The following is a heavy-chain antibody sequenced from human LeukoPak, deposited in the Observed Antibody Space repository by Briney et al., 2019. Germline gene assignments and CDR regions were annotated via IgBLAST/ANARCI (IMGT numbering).Heavy chain of an antibody. CDR2: IYTSGST. V-gene: IGHV4-4*07. J-gene: IGHJ6*03. Sequence: SETLSLTCTVSGGSISSYYWSWIRQPAGKGLEWIGRIYTSGSTNYNPSLKSRVTMSVDTSKNQFSLKLSSVTAADTDVYYCASSGIAARHYYMDVWGKGTTVTVSS. CDR3: ASSGIAARHYYMDV. D-gene: IGHD6-6*01. CDR1: GGSISSYY.